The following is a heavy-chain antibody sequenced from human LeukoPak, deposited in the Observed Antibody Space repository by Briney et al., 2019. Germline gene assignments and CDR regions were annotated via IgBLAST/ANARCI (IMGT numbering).Heavy chain of an antibody. CDR3: AELGITMIGGV. V-gene: IGHV3-48*03. J-gene: IGHJ6*04. CDR2: ISSSGSTI. Sequence: GSLRLSCAASGFTFSSYEMNWVRQAPGKGLEWVSYISSSGSTIYYADSVKGRFTISRDNTKNSLYLQMNSLRAEDTAVYYCAELGITMIGGVWGKGTTVTISS. CDR1: GFTFSSYE. D-gene: IGHD3-10*02.